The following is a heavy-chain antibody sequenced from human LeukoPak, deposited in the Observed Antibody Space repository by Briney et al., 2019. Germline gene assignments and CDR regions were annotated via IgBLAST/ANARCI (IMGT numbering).Heavy chain of an antibody. CDR2: VSADGRTQ. V-gene: IGHV3-30*03. CDR1: GFTFRTYS. D-gene: IGHD5-24*01. Sequence: GGSLRLSCAASGFTFRTYSIHWVRQAPGKGLEWVTVVSADGRTQLYSDSVKGRFTVSRDNSLNTLHLQMSSLKTEDTAVYYCAREFGHNRWYFDYWGQGALVTVSS. CDR3: AREFGHNRWYFDY. J-gene: IGHJ4*02.